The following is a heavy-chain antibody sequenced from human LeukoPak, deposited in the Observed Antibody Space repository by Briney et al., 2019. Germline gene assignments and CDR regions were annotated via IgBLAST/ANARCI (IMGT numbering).Heavy chain of an antibody. CDR2: ISGSGGST. J-gene: IGHJ6*02. CDR1: GFTFSSYA. Sequence: GGSLGLSCAASGFTFSSYAMGWVRQAPGKGVEWVSAISGSGGSTYYADSVKDRFTISRDNSKNTLYLQMNSLRAEDTAVYYCAKEKDYGGNSWYYYGMDVWGQGTTVTVSS. V-gene: IGHV3-23*01. CDR3: AKEKDYGGNSWYYYGMDV. D-gene: IGHD4-23*01.